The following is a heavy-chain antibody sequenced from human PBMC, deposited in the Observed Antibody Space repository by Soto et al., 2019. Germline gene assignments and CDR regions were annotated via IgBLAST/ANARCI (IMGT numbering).Heavy chain of an antibody. CDR3: ARGLCGYSYGYIDYSYYGMDV. Sequence: PGGSLRLSCAASGFTFSSYAMHWVRQAPGKGLEWVAVISYDGSNKYYADSVKGRFTISRDNSKNTLYLQMNSLRAEDPAVYYCARGLCGYSYGYIDYSYYGMDVWGKGTTVTVSS. D-gene: IGHD5-18*01. CDR2: ISYDGSNK. J-gene: IGHJ6*04. CDR1: GFTFSSYA. V-gene: IGHV3-30-3*01.